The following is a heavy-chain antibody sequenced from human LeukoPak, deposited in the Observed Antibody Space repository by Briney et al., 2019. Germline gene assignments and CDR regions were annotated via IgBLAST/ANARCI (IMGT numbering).Heavy chain of an antibody. J-gene: IGHJ4*02. CDR3: ARAADIVVVPAAVEFDC. V-gene: IGHV3-30*04. Sequence: GGSLRLSCAASGFTFINHAIHWVRQAPGKGLEWVAVISSDGRDKHHADSVKGRFTISRDNSKNTVYLQMNSLRVEDTAVYYCARAADIVVVPAAVEFDCWGQGTLVTVSS. CDR1: GFTFINHA. D-gene: IGHD2-2*01. CDR2: ISSDGRDK.